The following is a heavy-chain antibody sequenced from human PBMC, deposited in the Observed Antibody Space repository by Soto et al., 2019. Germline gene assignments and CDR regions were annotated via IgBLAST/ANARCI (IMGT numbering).Heavy chain of an antibody. D-gene: IGHD2-2*01. V-gene: IGHV4-31*03. Sequence: SETLSLTCTVSGGSISSGGYYWSWIRQHPGKGLEWIGYIYYSGSTYYNPSLKSRVTISVDTSKNQFSLKLSSVTAADTAVYYCARDLPYCSSTSCYPFGAFDIWGQGTTVTVSS. CDR2: IYYSGST. J-gene: IGHJ3*02. CDR3: ARDLPYCSSTSCYPFGAFDI. CDR1: GGSISSGGYY.